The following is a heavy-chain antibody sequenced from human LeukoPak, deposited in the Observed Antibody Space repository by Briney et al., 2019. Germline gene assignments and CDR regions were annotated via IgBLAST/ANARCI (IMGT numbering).Heavy chain of an antibody. CDR3: ARGETGMDY. V-gene: IGHV3-21*01. D-gene: IGHD1-14*01. CDR2: ISSSSSYI. Sequence: TGGSLRLSCAASGFIFSSYTMNWVRQAPGKGLEWVSSISSSSSYIYYADSVEGRFTISRDNAKNSLYLQMNSLRDEDTAVYSCARGETGMDYWGQGTLVTVSS. CDR1: GFIFSSYT. J-gene: IGHJ4*02.